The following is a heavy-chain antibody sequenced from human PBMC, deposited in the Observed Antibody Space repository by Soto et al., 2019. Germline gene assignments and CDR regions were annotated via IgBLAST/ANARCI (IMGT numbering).Heavy chain of an antibody. CDR1: GLTFSSYG. CDR2: ISYDGSNK. CDR3: AKSSTAEYYYYGMDV. V-gene: IGHV3-30*18. D-gene: IGHD4-4*01. J-gene: IGHJ6*02. Sequence: QVYLVESGGGVVQPGRSLRLSCAASGLTFSSYGMHWVRQAPSKGLEWVAVISYDGSNKYYADSVKGRFTISRDNSKNTVYLQMNSLRAEDTAVYYCAKSSTAEYYYYGMDVWGQGTTVTVSS.